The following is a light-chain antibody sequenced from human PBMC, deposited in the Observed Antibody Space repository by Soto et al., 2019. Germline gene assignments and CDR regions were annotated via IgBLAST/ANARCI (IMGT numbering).Light chain of an antibody. CDR3: TSYTRSSTYV. V-gene: IGLV2-14*01. CDR1: SSDIGGYNY. J-gene: IGLJ1*01. CDR2: AVT. Sequence: QSALAQPASGSGSPGQSITISCTGTSSDIGGYNYVSWYQQDSGKAPKLIIYAVTDRPSGVSSRFSGSKSGNTAFLTISGLQAEDEADYYCTSYTRSSTYVFGTGTKVTVL.